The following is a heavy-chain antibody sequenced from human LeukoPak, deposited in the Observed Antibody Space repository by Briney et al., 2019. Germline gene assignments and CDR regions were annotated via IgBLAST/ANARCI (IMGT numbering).Heavy chain of an antibody. CDR1: GFTFSNYE. J-gene: IGHJ5*02. D-gene: IGHD5-18*01. CDR3: ARDLVQLWSKDL. CDR2: ISSSSRHI. V-gene: IGHV3-48*03. Sequence: AGGSLRLSCTASGFTFSNYEFNWVRQAPGKGLEWLSYISSSSRHIYYADSVKGRFTISRDNAKNSLYLQMNSLRAEDTAVYYCARDLVQLWSKDLWGQGTLVTVSS.